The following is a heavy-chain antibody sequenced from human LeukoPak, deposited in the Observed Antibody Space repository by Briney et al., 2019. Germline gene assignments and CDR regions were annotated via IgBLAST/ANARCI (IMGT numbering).Heavy chain of an antibody. Sequence: SQTLSLTCTVSGGSISSGDHYWSWIRQPPGKGLEWIGYIYYSGTTYYNPSLRSRVTISVDTSRNQFSLKLSSMTAADTAVYYCARVTKLVVVHDAFDIWGQGTMVTVSS. CDR1: GGSISSGDHY. D-gene: IGHD2-2*01. V-gene: IGHV4-30-4*08. CDR2: IYYSGTT. CDR3: ARVTKLVVVHDAFDI. J-gene: IGHJ3*02.